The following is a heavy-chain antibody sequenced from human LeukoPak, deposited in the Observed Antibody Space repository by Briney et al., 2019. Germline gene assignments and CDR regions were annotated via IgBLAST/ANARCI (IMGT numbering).Heavy chain of an antibody. Sequence: KTSETLSLTCTVSGGSISSYYWSWIRQPPGKGLEWIGYIYYSGSTNYNPSLKSRVTISVETSKNQFSLKLSSVTAADTAVYYCARSYDSSGYYFDYWGQGTLVTVSS. J-gene: IGHJ4*02. CDR1: GGSISSYY. V-gene: IGHV4-59*01. D-gene: IGHD3-22*01. CDR2: IYYSGST. CDR3: ARSYDSSGYYFDY.